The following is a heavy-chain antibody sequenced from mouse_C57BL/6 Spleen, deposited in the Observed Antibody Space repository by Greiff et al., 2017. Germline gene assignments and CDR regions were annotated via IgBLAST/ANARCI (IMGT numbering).Heavy chain of an antibody. J-gene: IGHJ2*01. CDR3: ARSNYGSRYYFDY. V-gene: IGHV1-81*01. Sequence: QVQLQPSGAELARPGASVKLSCKASGYTFTSYGISWVKQRTGQGLEWIGEIYPRSGNTYYNEKFKGKATLTADKSSSTAYMELRSLTSEDSAVYFCARSNYGSRYYFDYWGQGTTLTVSS. D-gene: IGHD1-1*01. CDR1: GYTFTSYG. CDR2: IYPRSGNT.